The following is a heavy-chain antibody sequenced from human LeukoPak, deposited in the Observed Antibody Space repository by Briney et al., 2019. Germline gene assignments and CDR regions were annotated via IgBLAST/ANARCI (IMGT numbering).Heavy chain of an antibody. J-gene: IGHJ5*02. D-gene: IGHD6-6*01. Sequence: GGSLRLSCAASGFTFTTYDMHWVRQATGKGLEWVSAISGSGGSTYYADSVKGRFTISRDNSKNTLYLQMNSLRAEDTAVYYCAKDEVGSSINNWFDPWGQGTLVTVSS. CDR3: AKDEVGSSINNWFDP. CDR2: ISGSGGST. V-gene: IGHV3-23*01. CDR1: GFTFTTYD.